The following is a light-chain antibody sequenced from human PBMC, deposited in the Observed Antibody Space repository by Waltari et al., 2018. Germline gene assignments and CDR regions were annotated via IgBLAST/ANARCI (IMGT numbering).Light chain of an antibody. V-gene: IGKV3-15*01. J-gene: IGKJ2*01. Sequence: EIVLTQSPATLSLSPGERATLSCRASQSVGSYLAWYQQKPGQPPRLLIFGASTRATGVSERFSGSGTTTQFSLTISSLQPEDFAIYFCQQYNRWPSTFGQGTKLDIK. CDR2: GAS. CDR3: QQYNRWPST. CDR1: QSVGSY.